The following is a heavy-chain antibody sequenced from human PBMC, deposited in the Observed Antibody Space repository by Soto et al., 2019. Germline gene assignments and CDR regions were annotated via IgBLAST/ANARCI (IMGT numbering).Heavy chain of an antibody. CDR3: AREGYFEWLYVWFDP. CDR2: INSDGSST. Sequence: GGSLRLSCAASGFTFSSYWMHWVRQAPGKGLVWVSRINSDGSSTSYADSVKGRFTISRDNAKNTLYLQMNSLRAEDTAVYYCAREGYFEWLYVWFDPWGQGTLVTVSS. J-gene: IGHJ5*02. D-gene: IGHD3-9*01. V-gene: IGHV3-74*01. CDR1: GFTFSSYW.